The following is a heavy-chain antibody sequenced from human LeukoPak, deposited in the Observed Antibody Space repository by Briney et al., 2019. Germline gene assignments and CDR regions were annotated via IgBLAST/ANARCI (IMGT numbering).Heavy chain of an antibody. CDR3: ARVSSGSYFGYYYYYMDV. D-gene: IGHD1-26*01. Sequence: GGSLRLSCAASGFTFSDSYMSWIRQVPGKGLEWISYISSGGGTIYYANSVKGRFTISRDNAKNSLYLQMNSLRAEDTAVYYCARVSSGSYFGYYYYYMDVWGKGTTVTVSS. CDR2: ISSGGGTI. V-gene: IGHV3-11*04. J-gene: IGHJ6*03. CDR1: GFTFSDSY.